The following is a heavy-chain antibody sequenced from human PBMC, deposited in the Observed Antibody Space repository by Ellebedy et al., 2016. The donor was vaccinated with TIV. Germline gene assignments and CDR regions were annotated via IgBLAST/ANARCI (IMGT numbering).Heavy chain of an antibody. V-gene: IGHV1-2*02. CDR3: AALPYISRSSAF. CDR1: GYTFTAYH. D-gene: IGHD2-2*01. J-gene: IGHJ4*02. CDR2: IYPNSGGT. Sequence: ASVKVSCKTSGYTFTAYHIHWVRQAPGQGLEWMGWIYPNSGGTTYAQKFQGRVTMTSDTSTSTGYMELSSLRSDDTAVYYCAALPYISRSSAFWGQGTLVIVSS.